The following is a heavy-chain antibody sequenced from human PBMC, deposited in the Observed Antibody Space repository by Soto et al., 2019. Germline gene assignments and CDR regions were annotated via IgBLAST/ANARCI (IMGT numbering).Heavy chain of an antibody. CDR3: SSVRCSNSNRYTRGTDV. CDR1: GGSISGYY. Sequence: ETLSLTCTVSGGSISGYYWSWVRQPAGKGLEWFGRIYSDGTTNYSPSLTGRVTMSLDTSKDHFSLHLNSVTAADTAVYYCSSVRCSNSNRYTRGTDVWGQVTT. D-gene: IGHD2-2*01. J-gene: IGHJ6*02. CDR2: IYSDGTT. V-gene: IGHV4-4*07.